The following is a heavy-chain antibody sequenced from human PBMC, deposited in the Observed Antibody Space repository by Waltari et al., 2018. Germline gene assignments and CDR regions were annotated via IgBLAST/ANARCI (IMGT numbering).Heavy chain of an antibody. CDR2: IYYTGST. D-gene: IGHD3-9*01. CDR1: GGSISSYY. V-gene: IGHV4-59*01. J-gene: IGHJ4*02. CDR3: ARSPRLRYFDWLSY. Sequence: QVQLQESGPGLVQPSENLSLTCPVSGGSISSYYWIWIRQPPGKGLEWIGYIYYTGSTSYNPSLKSRVTISIDTSKNQFSLKLTSVTAADTAVYYCARSPRLRYFDWLSYWGQGTLVTVSS.